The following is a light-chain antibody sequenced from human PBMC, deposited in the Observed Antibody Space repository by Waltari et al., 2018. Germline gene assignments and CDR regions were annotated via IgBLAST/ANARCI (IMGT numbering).Light chain of an antibody. CDR2: AAS. CDR1: QGISSY. V-gene: IGKV1-8*01. Sequence: AIRMTQSPSSFSASTGDRVTITGRVSQGISSYLAWYQQKPGKAPKLLIYAASTLQSGVPSRFSGSGSGTDVTLTISCLQSEDFATYDCQQYYSYPLTFGQGTKVEIK. CDR3: QQYYSYPLT. J-gene: IGKJ1*01.